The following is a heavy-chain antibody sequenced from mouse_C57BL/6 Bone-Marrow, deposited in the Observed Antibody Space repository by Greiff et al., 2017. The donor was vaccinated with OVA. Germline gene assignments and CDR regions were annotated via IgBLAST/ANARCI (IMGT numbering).Heavy chain of an antibody. CDR3: ARRVLDSSGYGAY. J-gene: IGHJ3*01. V-gene: IGHV1-50*01. Sequence: QVQLQQPGAELVKPGASVKLSCKASGYTFTSYWMQWVKQRPGQGLEWIGEIDPSDSYTNYNQKFKGKATLTVDTSSSTAYMQLSSLTSEDSAVYYCARRVLDSSGYGAYWGQGTLVTVSA. D-gene: IGHD3-2*02. CDR1: GYTFTSYW. CDR2: IDPSDSYT.